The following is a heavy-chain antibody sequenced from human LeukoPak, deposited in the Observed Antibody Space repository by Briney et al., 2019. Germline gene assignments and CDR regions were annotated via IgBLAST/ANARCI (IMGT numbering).Heavy chain of an antibody. D-gene: IGHD3-22*01. CDR1: GYTFTSYY. V-gene: IGHV1-46*01. Sequence: GASVKVSCKASGYTFTSYYMHWVRQAPGQGLEWMGIINPSGGSTSYAQKFQGRVTMTRDTSTSTVYMELSSLRSEDTAVYYCARDTAHYYYSFNFDYWGQGTLVTVSS. CDR3: ARDTAHYYYSFNFDY. J-gene: IGHJ4*02. CDR2: INPSGGST.